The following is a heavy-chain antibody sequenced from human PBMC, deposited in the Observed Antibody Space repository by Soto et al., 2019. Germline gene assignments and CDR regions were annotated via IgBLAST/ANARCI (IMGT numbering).Heavy chain of an antibody. Sequence: SETLSLTCTVSGGSISSYYWTWVRQSPGKGLEWIGYVFSSGSTNYNPSLESRVTISLDTSKNQFSLKVISVTAADTAVYYCARRGKKTFYYYMDGWGKGITVTVAS. CDR2: VFSSGST. V-gene: IGHV4-59*08. CDR3: ARRGKKTFYYYMDG. CDR1: GGSISSYY. J-gene: IGHJ6*03.